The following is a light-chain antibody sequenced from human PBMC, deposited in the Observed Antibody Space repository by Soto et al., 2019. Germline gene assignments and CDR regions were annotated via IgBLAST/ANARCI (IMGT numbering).Light chain of an antibody. V-gene: IGKV3-15*01. CDR2: GAS. CDR1: QSVSNN. CDR3: QQYNNWPRT. Sequence: EIVMTQSPATLSVSPGERATLSCRASQSVSNNLAWYQQKPGQAARLLIYGASTRATGIPARFSGSGSGTEFTLTISSLQSEDFAVYYGQQYNNWPRTFGQGTKVEIK. J-gene: IGKJ1*01.